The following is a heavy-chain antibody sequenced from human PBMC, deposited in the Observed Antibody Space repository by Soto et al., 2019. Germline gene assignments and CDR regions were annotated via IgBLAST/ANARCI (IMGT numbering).Heavy chain of an antibody. CDR3: ARDEYSSSSIDYYYMDV. J-gene: IGHJ6*03. D-gene: IGHD6-6*01. V-gene: IGHV3-21*01. CDR1: GFTFSSYS. CDR2: ISSSSSYI. Sequence: EVQLVESGGGLVKPGGSLRLSCAASGFTFSSYSMNWVRQAPGKGLEWVSSISSSSSYIYYAVSVKGRFTISRDNAKNSLYLQMNSLRAEDTAVYYCARDEYSSSSIDYYYMDVWGKGTTVTVSS.